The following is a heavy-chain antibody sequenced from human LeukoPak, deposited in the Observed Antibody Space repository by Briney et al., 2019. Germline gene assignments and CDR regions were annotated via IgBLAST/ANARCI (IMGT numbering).Heavy chain of an antibody. Sequence: PSETLSLTCAVYGGSFSGDYCGWIPNPPGKGLEWIGEINHSGSTNYNPPLKSRVTISVDTSKNQFSLKLISVPAADTAVYYCARGVRYYYSYGMDVWGQGTTVTVSS. CDR1: GGSFSGDY. CDR2: INHSGST. J-gene: IGHJ6*02. CDR3: ARGVRYYYSYGMDV. V-gene: IGHV4-34*01.